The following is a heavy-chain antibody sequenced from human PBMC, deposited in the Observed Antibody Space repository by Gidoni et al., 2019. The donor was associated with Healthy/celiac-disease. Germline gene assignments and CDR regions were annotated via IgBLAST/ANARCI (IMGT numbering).Heavy chain of an antibody. J-gene: IGHJ5*02. Sequence: EVQLVESGGGLVKPGGSLRLSCAASGFTFSSYSMNWVRQAPGKGLAWVSSISSSSSYIYYADAVKGRFTISRDNAKNSLYLQMNSLRAEDTAVYYCARAGDDYGDYGWFDPWGQGTLVTVSS. CDR2: ISSSSSYI. CDR1: GFTFSSYS. D-gene: IGHD4-17*01. V-gene: IGHV3-21*01. CDR3: ARAGDDYGDYGWFDP.